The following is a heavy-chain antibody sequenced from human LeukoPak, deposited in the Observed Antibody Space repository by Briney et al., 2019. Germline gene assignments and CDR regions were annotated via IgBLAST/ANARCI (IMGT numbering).Heavy chain of an antibody. Sequence: PGGSLRLSCAASGFSFSNYWMHWVRQAPGKGLVWVSRINSDGSTTSYADSVKGRFTISRDNAKNTLYLQMNSLRAEDTAVYYCAKRESYYYDSRADAFAIWGQGTMVTVSS. J-gene: IGHJ3*02. CDR1: GFSFSNYW. D-gene: IGHD3-22*01. V-gene: IGHV3-74*01. CDR3: AKRESYYYDSRADAFAI. CDR2: INSDGSTT.